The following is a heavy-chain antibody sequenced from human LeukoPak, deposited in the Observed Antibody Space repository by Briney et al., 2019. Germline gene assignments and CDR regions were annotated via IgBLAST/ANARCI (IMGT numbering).Heavy chain of an antibody. D-gene: IGHD3-22*01. CDR2: ISYDGSNK. J-gene: IGHJ3*02. CDR1: GFTFSSYA. V-gene: IGHV3-30-3*01. CDR3: ARDQVTIAAYDIDAFDI. Sequence: GGSLRLSCAASGFTFSSYAMHWVRQAPGKGLEWVAVISYDGSNKYYADSVKGRFTISRDNSKNTLYLQMNGLRAEDTAVYYCARDQVTIAAYDIDAFDIWGQGTMVTVSS.